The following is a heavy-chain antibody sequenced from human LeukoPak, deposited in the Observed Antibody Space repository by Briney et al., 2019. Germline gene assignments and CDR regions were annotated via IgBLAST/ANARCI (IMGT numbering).Heavy chain of an antibody. CDR3: ARSYGSGTPPGN. J-gene: IGHJ4*02. V-gene: IGHV4-34*01. Sequence: SETLSLTCGVYGGSYWSWIRQPPGEGLEWIGEINHSGITKYNPSLESRVTISLDTSKNQFSLKLSSVTAADAAVYYCARSYGSGTPPGNWGQGTLVTVSS. D-gene: IGHD3-10*01. CDR2: INHSGIT. CDR1: GGSY.